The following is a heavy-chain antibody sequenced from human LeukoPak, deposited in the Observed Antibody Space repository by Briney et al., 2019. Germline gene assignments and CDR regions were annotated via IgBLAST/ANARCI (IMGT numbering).Heavy chain of an antibody. J-gene: IGHJ5*02. CDR1: GGTFSSYA. CDR3: ARDEASILVGATEDLGVSWFDP. D-gene: IGHD1-26*01. V-gene: IGHV1-69*13. CDR2: IIPIFGTA. Sequence: SVKVSCKASGGTFSSYAISWVRQAPGQGLEWMGGIIPIFGTANYAQKFQGRVTITADESTSTAYMELSSLRSDDTAVYYCARDEASILVGATEDLGVSWFDPWGQGTLVTASS.